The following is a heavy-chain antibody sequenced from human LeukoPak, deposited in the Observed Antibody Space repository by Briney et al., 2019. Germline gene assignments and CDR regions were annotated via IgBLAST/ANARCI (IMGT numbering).Heavy chain of an antibody. CDR3: ARVSIVVVVADY. Sequence: QAGGSPRLSCAASGLTFSSHWMHWVRQAPGKGLVWVSRITSDGSSTTYADSVKGRFTISRDNAKNMLYLQVNSLRAEDTAVYYCARVSIVVVVADYWGQGTLVTVSS. CDR2: ITSDGSST. D-gene: IGHD2-15*01. V-gene: IGHV3-74*01. CDR1: GLTFSSHW. J-gene: IGHJ4*02.